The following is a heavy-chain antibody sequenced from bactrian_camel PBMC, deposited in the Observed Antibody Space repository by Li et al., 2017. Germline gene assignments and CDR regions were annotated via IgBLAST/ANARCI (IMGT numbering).Heavy chain of an antibody. CDR1: YVRIC. CDR2: IARSGGT. J-gene: IGHJ4*01. CDR3: AADSTPGGRCRAPYGGSWHVEMWEYVY. V-gene: IGHV3S53*01. Sequence: VQLVESGGGSVQAGGSLRLSCVYTYVRICMGWFRQAPGKEREGVASIARSGGTKYADSVNGRFTISHDNAKNTLYLQMNSLKPEDTAAYYCAADSTPGGRCRAPYGGSWHVEMWEYVYWGQGTQVTVS. D-gene: IGHD6*01.